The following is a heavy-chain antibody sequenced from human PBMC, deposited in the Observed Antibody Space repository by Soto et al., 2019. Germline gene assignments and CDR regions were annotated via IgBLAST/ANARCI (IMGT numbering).Heavy chain of an antibody. J-gene: IGHJ4*02. D-gene: IGHD4-17*01. V-gene: IGHV1-18*01. CDR3: ARRLYGDYDY. Sequence: QAQLVQSGAEVKEPGASVKVSCKASGYSFTTSGITWVRQALGQGLEWMGWISTYNGNTNYAQKLQDRVTLTTDTSTSTAYMELGSLRSDDTAVYYCARRLYGDYDYWGQGTLVTVSS. CDR2: ISTYNGNT. CDR1: GYSFTTSG.